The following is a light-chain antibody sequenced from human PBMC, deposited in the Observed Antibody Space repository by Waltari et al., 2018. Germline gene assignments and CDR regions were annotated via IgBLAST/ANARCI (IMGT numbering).Light chain of an antibody. CDR3: QSYDSSLSGSRV. J-gene: IGLJ2*01. V-gene: IGLV1-40*01. CDR1: SPTIGAAYD. Sequence: ELTQPPSVSVSPGQRVTIPCTGSSPTIGAAYDVHWYQPLPGTAPKPLIYGNSNRPSGVPDRFSGSKSGTSASLAITGLQAEDEADYYCQSYDSSLSGSRVFGGGTKLTVL. CDR2: GNS.